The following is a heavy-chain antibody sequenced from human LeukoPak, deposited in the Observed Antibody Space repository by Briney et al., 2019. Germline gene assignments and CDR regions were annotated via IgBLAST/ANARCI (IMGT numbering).Heavy chain of an antibody. CDR1: GGTFSSYA. J-gene: IGHJ1*01. CDR3: ARGRYYYDSSGYYGFQH. D-gene: IGHD3-22*01. CDR2: IIPIFGTA. V-gene: IGHV1-69*05. Sequence: VASVKVSCKASGGTFSSYAISWVRQAPGQGLEWMGGIIPIFGTANYAQKFQGRVTITTDESTSTAYMELSSLRSEDTAVYYCARGRYYYDSSGYYGFQHWGQGTLVTVSS.